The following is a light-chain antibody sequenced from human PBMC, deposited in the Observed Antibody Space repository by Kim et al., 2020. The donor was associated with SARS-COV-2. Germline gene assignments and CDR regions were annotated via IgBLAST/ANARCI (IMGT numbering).Light chain of an antibody. V-gene: IGKV1-27*01. CDR2: GAT. Sequence: DIQMTQSPSSLSASVGDRVTITCRASHDIRNSLCWYQQKPGGLPKLLIHGATTLQSGVPSRFSGSGSGTMFTLAISGLQPEDVATYYCQNYDSFPLTFGGGTKLEI. J-gene: IGKJ4*01. CDR3: QNYDSFPLT. CDR1: HDIRNS.